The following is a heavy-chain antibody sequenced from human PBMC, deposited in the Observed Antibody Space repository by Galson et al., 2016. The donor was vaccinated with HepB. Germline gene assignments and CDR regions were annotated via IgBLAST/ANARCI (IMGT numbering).Heavy chain of an antibody. J-gene: IGHJ4*02. Sequence: LRLSCAASGFTFDDYTMHWVRQVPGKGLEWVALISWDGRSPDYADSVRGRFIISRDNRQNILYLQMNSLRAEDTAVYYCAKQIYTMEQWLVPEFDYWGRGTLVTVSS. CDR3: AKQIYTMEQWLVPEFDY. CDR1: GFTFDDYT. D-gene: IGHD6-19*01. V-gene: IGHV3-43*01. CDR2: ISWDGRSP.